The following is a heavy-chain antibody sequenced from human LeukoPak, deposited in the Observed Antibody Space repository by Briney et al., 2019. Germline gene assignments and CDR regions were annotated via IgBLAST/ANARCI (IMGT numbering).Heavy chain of an antibody. CDR2: IGTAGDT. J-gene: IGHJ4*02. Sequence: GGSLRLSCAACGFTFSTYDMHWVRQATGKGLEWVSAIGTAGDTYYPGSVKGQFTISRENAKNSLYLQMNSLRAGDTAVYYCAKGHYYGDLGGGNFDLWGQGTLVTVSS. CDR1: GFTFSTYD. V-gene: IGHV3-13*03. D-gene: IGHD4-17*01. CDR3: AKGHYYGDLGGGNFDL.